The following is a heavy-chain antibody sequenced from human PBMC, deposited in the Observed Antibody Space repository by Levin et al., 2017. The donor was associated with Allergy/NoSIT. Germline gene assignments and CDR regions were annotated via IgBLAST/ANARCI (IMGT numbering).Heavy chain of an antibody. V-gene: IGHV1-69*06. Sequence: SVKVSCKASGGTFSSYAISWVRQAPGQGLEWMGGIIPIFGTANYAQKFQGRVTITADKSTSTAYMELSSLRSEDTAVYYCARARLWLRTTYYFDYWGQGTLVTVSS. CDR2: IIPIFGTA. CDR3: ARARLWLRTTYYFDY. J-gene: IGHJ4*02. D-gene: IGHD5-12*01. CDR1: GGTFSSYA.